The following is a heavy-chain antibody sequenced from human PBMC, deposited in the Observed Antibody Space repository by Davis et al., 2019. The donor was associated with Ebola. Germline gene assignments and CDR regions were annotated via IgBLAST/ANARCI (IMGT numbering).Heavy chain of an antibody. CDR2: ISWNSGSI. CDR1: GFTFSSYS. D-gene: IGHD2-8*01. CDR3: TRGLYGYGMDV. Sequence: GESLKISCAASGFTFSSYSMNWVRQAPGKGLEWVSGISWNSGSIGYADSVKGRFTISRDNAKNSLFLQMNSLRAEDTALYYCTRGLYGYGMDVWGPGTTVTVSS. J-gene: IGHJ6*02. V-gene: IGHV3-48*04.